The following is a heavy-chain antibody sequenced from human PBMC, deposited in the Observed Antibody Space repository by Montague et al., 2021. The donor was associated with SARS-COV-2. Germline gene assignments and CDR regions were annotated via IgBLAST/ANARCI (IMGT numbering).Heavy chain of an antibody. CDR1: GGSISSGSYR. V-gene: IGHV4-31*03. J-gene: IGHJ4*02. CDR3: ARARTSLIVVVNEFDY. D-gene: IGHD2-21*01. CDR2: IYYSGSS. Sequence: TLSLTCTVSGGSISSGSYRWSWIRQHPGKGLEWIGYIYYSGSSYYNPSLKSRVTISVDTSKNQFSLRLSSVTAADTAVYYCARARTSLIVVVNEFDYWGQGTLVTVSS.